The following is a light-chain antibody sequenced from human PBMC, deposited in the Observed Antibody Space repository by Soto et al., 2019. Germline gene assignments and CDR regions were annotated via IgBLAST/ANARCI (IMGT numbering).Light chain of an antibody. CDR3: QQFNSYPIT. CDR2: DAS. J-gene: IGKJ5*01. CDR1: QGISSA. V-gene: IGKV1-13*02. Sequence: AIQLTQSPSSLSASVGDRVTITCRASQGISSALAWYQQKPGKAPKLLIYDASSLESGVPSRFSGSGSGTDFTLTISSLQPEDFATYFCQQFNSYPITFGQGTRLEIK.